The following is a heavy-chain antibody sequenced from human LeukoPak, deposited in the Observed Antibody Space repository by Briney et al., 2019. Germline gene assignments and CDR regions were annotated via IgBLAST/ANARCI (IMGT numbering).Heavy chain of an antibody. CDR2: IYYSGCT. CDR3: ARGSGAYGEDY. V-gene: IGHV4-59*11. CDR1: GGPLSSHH. J-gene: IGHJ4*02. D-gene: IGHD4-17*01. Sequence: SETLSHTCTVSGGPLSSHHWSWIRQPPGKALEWVGYIYYSGCTNYNPSLKSRVAISVDTSKNQYSLKLSAVAAADTAVYYCARGSGAYGEDYWGQGTLVTVSS.